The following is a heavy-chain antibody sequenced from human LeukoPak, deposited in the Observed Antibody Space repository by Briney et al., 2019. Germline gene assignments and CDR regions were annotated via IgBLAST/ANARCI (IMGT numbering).Heavy chain of an antibody. CDR1: GFTFSRYW. D-gene: IGHD2-21*01. CDR2: IKEDGSES. V-gene: IGHV3-7*03. J-gene: IGHJ6*02. CDR3: AKGFLYYSYYGMDV. Sequence: GGSLRLSCAVSGFTFSRYWMSWVRQAPGKGLEGVAHIKEDGSESHYVDSVKGRFTISRDNDKNYLYLQMNSLRPEDAALYYCAKGFLYYSYYGMDVWGQGTTVTVSS.